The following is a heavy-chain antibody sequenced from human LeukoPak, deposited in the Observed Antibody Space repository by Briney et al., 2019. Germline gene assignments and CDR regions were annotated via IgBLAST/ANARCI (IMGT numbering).Heavy chain of an antibody. J-gene: IGHJ4*02. CDR2: ISSSGSTI. Sequence: GGSLRLSCAASGFTFSSYEMNWVRQAPGKGLEWVSYISSSGSTIYYADSVKGRFTIPRDNSKNTLYLQMNSLRAEDTAVYYCAKGANVWGSYRTTLDYWGQGTLVTVSS. CDR3: AKGANVWGSYRTTLDY. CDR1: GFTFSSYE. V-gene: IGHV3-48*03. D-gene: IGHD3-16*02.